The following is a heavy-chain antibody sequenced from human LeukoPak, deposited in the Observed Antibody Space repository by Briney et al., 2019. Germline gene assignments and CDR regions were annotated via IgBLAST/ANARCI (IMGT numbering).Heavy chain of an antibody. CDR3: ARTRMAGTGGWFDP. V-gene: IGHV4-4*07. Sequence: SETLSLTCTVSGGSISSYYWSWIRQPAGKGLEWIERIYTSGSTNYNPSLKSRVTMSVDTSKNQFSLKLSSVTAADTAVYYCARTRMAGTGGWFDPWGQGTLVTVSS. CDR1: GGSISSYY. CDR2: IYTSGST. J-gene: IGHJ5*02. D-gene: IGHD6-19*01.